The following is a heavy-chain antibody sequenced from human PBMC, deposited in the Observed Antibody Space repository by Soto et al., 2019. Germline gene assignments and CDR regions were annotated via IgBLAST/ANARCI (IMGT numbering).Heavy chain of an antibody. Sequence: PGGSLRLSCAASGFTFSNYWMSWVRQAPGKGLEWAANIKQDGSEKYYVDSVKGRFTISRDNAKNSLYLQMNSLRAEDTAVYYCARLSVGYYYYYMDVWGKGT. V-gene: IGHV3-7*01. CDR1: GFTFSNYW. CDR3: ARLSVGYYYYYMDV. D-gene: IGHD1-26*01. J-gene: IGHJ6*03. CDR2: IKQDGSEK.